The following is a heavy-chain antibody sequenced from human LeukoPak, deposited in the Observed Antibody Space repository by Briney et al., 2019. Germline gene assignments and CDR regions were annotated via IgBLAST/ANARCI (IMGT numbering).Heavy chain of an antibody. CDR2: ISGGGGIT. V-gene: IGHV3-23*01. Sequence: PGGSLRLSCAASGFTFDSYAMTWVRQAPGKGLEWVSSISGGGGITNYADSVKGRFTISGDNSKYTLFLQMNSLRAEDTAVYYCAKYGVDCSSTGCYPLYYMDVWGKGTTVTVSS. CDR3: AKYGVDCSSTGCYPLYYMDV. D-gene: IGHD2-2*01. J-gene: IGHJ6*03. CDR1: GFTFDSYA.